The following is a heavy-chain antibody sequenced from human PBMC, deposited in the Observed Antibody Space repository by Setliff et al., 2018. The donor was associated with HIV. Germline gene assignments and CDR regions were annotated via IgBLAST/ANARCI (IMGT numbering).Heavy chain of an antibody. CDR2: VRFDGNDK. D-gene: IGHD4-17*01. CDR3: AKDFTTVPH. CDR1: GIIFSNYG. J-gene: IGHJ4*02. V-gene: IGHV3-30*02. Sequence: GGSLRLSCAASGIIFSNYGMHWVRQAPGKGLEWVAYVRFDGNDKYYRDSVKGRFTISRDNHKKTLSLQMNSLRGDDTAVYFCAKDFTTVPHWGQGTLVTVSS.